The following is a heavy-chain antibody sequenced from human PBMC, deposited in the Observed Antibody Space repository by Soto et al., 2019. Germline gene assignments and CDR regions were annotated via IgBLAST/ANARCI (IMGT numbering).Heavy chain of an antibody. V-gene: IGHV4-39*01. CDR1: GESISSSSYY. D-gene: IGHD2-21*02. CDR2: IYYSVRT. J-gene: IGHJ4*02. Sequence: SETLSLTCIVSGESISSSSYYCGWIRQPPGKGLEWIGSIYYSVRTYYNPSFKSRVTISIDTSKNQFSLKLSSVTATDTAVYYCARQRTTVVTQAYFDHWGQGALV. CDR3: ARQRTTVVTQAYFDH.